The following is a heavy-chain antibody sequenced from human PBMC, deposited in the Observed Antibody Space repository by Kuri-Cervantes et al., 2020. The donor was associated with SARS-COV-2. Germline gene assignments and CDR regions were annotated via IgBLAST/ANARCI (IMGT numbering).Heavy chain of an antibody. V-gene: IGHV3-21*01. D-gene: IGHD3-16*01. Sequence: GESLKISCAASGFTFSSYSMNWVRQAPGKGLEWVSYISSSSSYIYYADSVKGRFTISRDNAKNSLYLQMNSLRAEDTAVYYCARDGVTVGKYWGQGTLVTVSS. J-gene: IGHJ4*02. CDR2: ISSSSSYI. CDR3: ARDGVTVGKY. CDR1: GFTFSSYS.